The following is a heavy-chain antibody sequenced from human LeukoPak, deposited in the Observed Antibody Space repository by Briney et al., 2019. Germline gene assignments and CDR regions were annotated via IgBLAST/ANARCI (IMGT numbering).Heavy chain of an antibody. CDR1: GFTFSSYW. CDR2: INSDASST. D-gene: IGHD5-24*01. Sequence: GESLRLSCAASGFTFSSYWMHWVRQAPGKGLVWVSRINSDASSTSYADSVKGRFTISRDNAKNTLYLQMNSLRAEDTAVYYCARDRTRDGYNQGRVFDYWGQGTLVTVSS. V-gene: IGHV3-74*01. J-gene: IGHJ4*02. CDR3: ARDRTRDGYNQGRVFDY.